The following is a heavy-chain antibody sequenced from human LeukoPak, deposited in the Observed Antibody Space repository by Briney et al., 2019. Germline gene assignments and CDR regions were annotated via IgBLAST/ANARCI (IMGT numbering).Heavy chain of an antibody. CDR3: ARDYCSGGSCYSDY. V-gene: IGHV3-33*01. Sequence: PGGSLRLSCAASGFTFSSYGMHWVRQAPGKELEWVAVVWYDGSNKYYADSVKGRFTISRDNSKNTLYLQMNSLRAEDTAVYYCARDYCSGGSCYSDYWGQGTLVTVSS. CDR1: GFTFSSYG. CDR2: VWYDGSNK. J-gene: IGHJ4*02. D-gene: IGHD2-15*01.